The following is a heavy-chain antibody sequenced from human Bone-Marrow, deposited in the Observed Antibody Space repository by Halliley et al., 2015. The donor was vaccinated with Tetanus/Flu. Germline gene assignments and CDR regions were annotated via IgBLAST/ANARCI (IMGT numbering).Heavy chain of an antibody. V-gene: IGHV3-53*05. CDR2: IYSGGST. J-gene: IGHJ4*02. CDR3: ASPNRITGTDN. D-gene: IGHD1-20*01. Sequence: KGLEWVSVIYSGGSTAYAASVKGRFTISRDSSKNTVYLQMNSLRTEDTAVYYCASPNRITGTDNWGQGTLVTVSS.